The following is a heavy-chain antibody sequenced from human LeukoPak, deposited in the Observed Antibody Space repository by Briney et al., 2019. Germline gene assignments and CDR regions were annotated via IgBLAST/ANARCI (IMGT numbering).Heavy chain of an antibody. V-gene: IGHV4-34*01. Sequence: SETLSLTCAVYGGSFSGYYWSWIRQPPGKGLEWIGEINHSGSTNYNPSLKSRVTISVDTSKNQFSLKLSSVTAADTAVYYCARVGVLLTSNFDYWGQGTLVTVSS. CDR3: ARVGVLLTSNFDY. D-gene: IGHD3-10*01. CDR1: GGSFSGYY. CDR2: INHSGST. J-gene: IGHJ4*02.